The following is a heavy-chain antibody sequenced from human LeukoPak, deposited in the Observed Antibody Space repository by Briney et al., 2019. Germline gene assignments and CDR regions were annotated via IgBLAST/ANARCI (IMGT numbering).Heavy chain of an antibody. Sequence: SGGSLRLSCAASGFTFSDYYMNWVRQAPGKGLEWVANIKQDGSEKYYVDSVKGRFTISRDNAKNSLYLQMNSLRAEDTAVYYCAMGAVGATAFDIWGQGTMVTVSS. V-gene: IGHV3-7*03. J-gene: IGHJ3*02. D-gene: IGHD1-26*01. CDR2: IKQDGSEK. CDR1: GFTFSDYY. CDR3: AMGAVGATAFDI.